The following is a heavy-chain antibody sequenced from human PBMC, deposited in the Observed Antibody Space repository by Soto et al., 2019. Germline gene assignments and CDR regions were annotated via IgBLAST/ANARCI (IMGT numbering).Heavy chain of an antibody. D-gene: IGHD2-15*01. Sequence: QVQLVQSGAEVKKPGSSVKVSCKASGGTFSSYAISWVRQAPGQGLEWMGGIIPIFGTANYAQKFQGRVTITADESTSTVYMELSSLTSADTAVYYCARESRYCSGGSCYFLPGIDYWGQGTLVTVSS. J-gene: IGHJ4*02. V-gene: IGHV1-69*12. CDR3: ARESRYCSGGSCYFLPGIDY. CDR2: IIPIFGTA. CDR1: GGTFSSYA.